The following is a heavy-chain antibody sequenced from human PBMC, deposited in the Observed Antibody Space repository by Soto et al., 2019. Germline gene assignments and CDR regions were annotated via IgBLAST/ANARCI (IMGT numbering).Heavy chain of an antibody. J-gene: IGHJ6*03. V-gene: IGHV1-69*08. CDR3: ARDKVVPAANYYYYMDV. CDR1: GGTFSSYT. Sequence: QVQLVQSGAEVKKPGSSVKVSCKASGGTFSSYTISWVRQAPGQGLEWMGRIIPILGIANYAQKLQGRVTITADKSTSTAYMELSSLRSEDTAVYYCARDKVVPAANYYYYMDVWGKGTTVTVSS. D-gene: IGHD2-2*01. CDR2: IIPILGIA.